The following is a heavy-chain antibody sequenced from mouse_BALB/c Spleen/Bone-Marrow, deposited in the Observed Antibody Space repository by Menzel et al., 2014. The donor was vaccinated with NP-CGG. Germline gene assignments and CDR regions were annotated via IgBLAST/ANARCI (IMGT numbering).Heavy chain of an antibody. J-gene: IGHJ2*01. CDR2: LFPGNGST. CDR1: GYTFTNYD. CDR3: ARSNSISTATDY. D-gene: IGHD1-2*01. V-gene: IGHV1-77*01. Sequence: QVQLQQSGAELVKPGASVKLSCKASGYTFTNYDINWVRQRPEQGLEWIGWLFPGNGSTNYNEKFKGKATLTTDKSSSTAYMQLSRLTSEDSAVYFCARSNSISTATDYWGQGTTLTVSS.